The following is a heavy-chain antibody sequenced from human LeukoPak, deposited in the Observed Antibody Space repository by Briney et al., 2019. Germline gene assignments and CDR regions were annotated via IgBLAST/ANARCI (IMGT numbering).Heavy chain of an antibody. D-gene: IGHD6-13*01. CDR2: ISSSSTI. Sequence: GGSLRLSCVASGFTFSSYSMNWVRQAPGKRLEWVSYISSSSTIYYADSVKGRFTISRDNAKNSLYLQMNSLRAEDTAVYYCAREEIAAAGTIFDYWGQGTLVTVSS. J-gene: IGHJ4*02. CDR1: GFTFSSYS. CDR3: AREEIAAAGTIFDY. V-gene: IGHV3-48*01.